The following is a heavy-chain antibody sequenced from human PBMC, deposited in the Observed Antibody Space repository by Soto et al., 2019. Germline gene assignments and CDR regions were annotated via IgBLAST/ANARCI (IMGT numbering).Heavy chain of an antibody. CDR3: TRRAGSAYYYYYGMDV. J-gene: IGHJ6*02. V-gene: IGHV3-73*01. CDR2: IRSKANSYAT. CDR1: GFTFSGSA. Sequence: EVQLVESGGGLVQPGGSLKLSCAASGFTFSGSAMHWVRQASGKGLEWVVRIRSKANSYATAYAASVKGRFTISRDDSKNTAYLQMNSLKTEDTAVYYCTRRAGSAYYYYYGMDVWGQGTTVTVSS.